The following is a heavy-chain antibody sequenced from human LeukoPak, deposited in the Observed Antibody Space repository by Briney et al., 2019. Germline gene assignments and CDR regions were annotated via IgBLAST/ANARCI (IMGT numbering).Heavy chain of an antibody. CDR1: GFTFSNLG. Sequence: GRSLGLSRAASGFTFSNLGMHWVRQPPGKGLECVADIRYDGSHKYYADSAKRRFSISRDISKNTVHREMNTVRAGDTAVYYCASDLTVATIRTPLQHWGQGTLLTVSS. CDR3: ASDLTVATIRTPLQH. J-gene: IGHJ1*01. V-gene: IGHV3-33*08. D-gene: IGHD5-12*01. CDR2: IRYDGSHK.